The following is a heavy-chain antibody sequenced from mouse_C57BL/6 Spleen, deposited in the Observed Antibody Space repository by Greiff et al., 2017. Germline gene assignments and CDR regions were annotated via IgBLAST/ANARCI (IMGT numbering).Heavy chain of an antibody. CDR1: GYTFTSYN. D-gene: IGHD6-5*01. J-gene: IGHJ2*01. Sequence: QVQLQQSGAELVRPGASVKMSCKASGYTFTSYNMHWVKRTPRQGLEWIGAIYPGNGDTSYNQKFKGKATLTVDKSSSTAYMQLSSLTSEDSAVYFCARSYDFDYWGQGTTLTVSS. CDR2: IYPGNGDT. CDR3: ARSYDFDY. V-gene: IGHV1-12*01.